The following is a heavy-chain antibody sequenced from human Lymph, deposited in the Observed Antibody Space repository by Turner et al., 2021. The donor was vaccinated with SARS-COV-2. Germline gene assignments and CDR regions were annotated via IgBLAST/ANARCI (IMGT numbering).Heavy chain of an antibody. V-gene: IGHV3-7*01. CDR3: AGMGSSSWYFDY. D-gene: IGHD1-26*01. J-gene: IGHJ4*02. CDR1: GFTFSYYW. CDR2: KKQDRSEK. Sequence: EVQLVESGGGLVQRGGSLRLSCASSGFTFSYYWMSWVRRTGWKSLEWVANKKQDRSEKYYVKSVNSRFSIANDNAKNSRFLQMNGQDAEDTAVEYCAGMGSSSWYFDYWGQGTLVTVSS.